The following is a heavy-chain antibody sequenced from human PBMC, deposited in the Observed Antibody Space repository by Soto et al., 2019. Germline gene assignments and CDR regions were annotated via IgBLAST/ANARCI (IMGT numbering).Heavy chain of an antibody. Sequence: QVQLQESGPGLVKPSQTLSLTCTVSGGSISSGGYYWSWIRQHPGKGLEWIGYIYYSGSTYYNPSLTSRVTISVDTSKNQFSLKLSSVTAADTAVYYCARADSSSWYANWFDPWGQGTLVTVSS. CDR1: GGSISSGGYY. D-gene: IGHD6-13*01. V-gene: IGHV4-31*03. CDR3: ARADSSSWYANWFDP. CDR2: IYYSGST. J-gene: IGHJ5*02.